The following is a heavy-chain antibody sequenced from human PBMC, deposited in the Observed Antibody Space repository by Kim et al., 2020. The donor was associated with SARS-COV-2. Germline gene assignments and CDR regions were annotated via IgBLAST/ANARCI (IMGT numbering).Heavy chain of an antibody. Sequence: SETLSLTCTVSGGSISSGGYHWSWIRQHPGKGLEWIGYIYYSGSTSYNPSLKSRVSISVDTSKNQLSLKLSSVTAADTGVYYCARTSWIELWLQGHGMDVWGQGTTVTVSS. CDR1: GGSISSGGYH. J-gene: IGHJ6*02. V-gene: IGHV4-31*03. CDR3: ARTSWIELWLQGHGMDV. D-gene: IGHD5-18*01. CDR2: IYYSGST.